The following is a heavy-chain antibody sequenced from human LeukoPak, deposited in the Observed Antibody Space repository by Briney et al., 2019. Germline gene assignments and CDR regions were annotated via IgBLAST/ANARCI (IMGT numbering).Heavy chain of an antibody. CDR2: MNPSSGNT. J-gene: IGHJ5*02. D-gene: IGHD6-13*01. CDR1: GYTFTSYD. Sequence: EASVKVSCKASGYTFTSYDINWVRQATGQGLEWMGWMNPSSGNTGYAQKFQGRVTMTRDMSTSTVYMELSSLRSEDTAVYYCARDVSHSGSRDAWWFDPWGQGTLVTVSS. V-gene: IGHV1-8*01. CDR3: ARDVSHSGSRDAWWFDP.